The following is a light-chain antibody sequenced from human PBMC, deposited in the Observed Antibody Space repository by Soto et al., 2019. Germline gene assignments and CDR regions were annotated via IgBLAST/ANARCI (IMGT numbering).Light chain of an antibody. CDR1: SSNIGNNN. CDR3: AAWEDSLNGWV. CDR2: SNN. J-gene: IGLJ3*02. Sequence: QSVMTQPPSASGTPGQRVTISCSGSSSNIGNNNVNWYQQLPGMAPKRLIYSNNQRPAGVPARLSGSKSGTSASLAISGLPSEDEADYYCAAWEDSLNGWVFGGGTKLTVL. V-gene: IGLV1-44*01.